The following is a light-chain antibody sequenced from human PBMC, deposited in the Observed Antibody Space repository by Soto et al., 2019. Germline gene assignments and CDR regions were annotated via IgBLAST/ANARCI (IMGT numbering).Light chain of an antibody. CDR2: DVS. CDR1: SSDVGGYNY. Sequence: QSALTQPRSVSGSPGQSVTISCTGTSSDVGGYNYVSWYQHHPGKAPKLMIYDVSKRPSGVPDRFSGSKSGNTASLTVSGLQAADEAYYFCSSYAPSDVVFGGGTKVTVL. V-gene: IGLV2-11*01. CDR3: SSYAPSDVV. J-gene: IGLJ2*01.